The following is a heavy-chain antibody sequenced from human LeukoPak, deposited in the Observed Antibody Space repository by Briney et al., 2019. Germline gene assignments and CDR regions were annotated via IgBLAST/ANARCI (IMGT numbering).Heavy chain of an antibody. V-gene: IGHV4-4*07. J-gene: IGHJ4*02. Sequence: TSETLSLTCTVSGASISSCYYTWIRQTAGGGLEWIGRLYISGSTDYNPSLKSRVTISVDTSNNQFSLKLNSVTAADTAVYFCARDLSGSLYFDYWGQGVLVTVSS. CDR3: ARDLSGSLYFDY. CDR2: LYISGST. CDR1: GASISSCY. D-gene: IGHD3-10*01.